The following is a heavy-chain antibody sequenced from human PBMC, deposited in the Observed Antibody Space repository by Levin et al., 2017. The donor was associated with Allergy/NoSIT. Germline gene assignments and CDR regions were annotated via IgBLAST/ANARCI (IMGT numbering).Heavy chain of an antibody. Sequence: PSETLSLTCTVSGGSISSSSYYWGWIRQPPGKGLEWIGSIYYSGSTYYNPSLKSRVTISVDTSKNQFSLKLSSVTAADTAVYYCASRRPVGSIGSGWYSTWYFDLWGRGTLVTVSS. V-gene: IGHV4-39*01. J-gene: IGHJ2*01. D-gene: IGHD6-19*01. CDR2: IYYSGST. CDR1: GGSISSSSYY. CDR3: ASRRPVGSIGSGWYSTWYFDL.